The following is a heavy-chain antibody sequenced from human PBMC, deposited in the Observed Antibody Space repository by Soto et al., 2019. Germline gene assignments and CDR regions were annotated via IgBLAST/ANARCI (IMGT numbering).Heavy chain of an antibody. CDR1: GFSLSTYDMG. CDR2: IYWDDDK. V-gene: IGHV2-5*02. CDR3: AHAGDYDLLTFDH. Sequence: QITLKESGPTLVRPAQTLTLTCDFSGFSLSTYDMGVAWIRQPPGKALEWLALIYWDDDKRYSPSLKDRLAISKDTSSNQVVLTITNMDPGDTATYCCAHAGDYDLLTFDHWGPGTLVTVSS. D-gene: IGHD4-17*01. J-gene: IGHJ4*02.